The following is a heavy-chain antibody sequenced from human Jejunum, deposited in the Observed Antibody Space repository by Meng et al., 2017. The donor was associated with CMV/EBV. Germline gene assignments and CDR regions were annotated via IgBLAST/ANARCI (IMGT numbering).Heavy chain of an antibody. D-gene: IGHD1-14*01. CDR3: AKALGQNHRYTFDY. Sequence: SGFTFGSYGLHWVRQAPGKGLEWVAFLQFDGSDKYYADSVKGRFTISRDDSKNTLFLQMNSLRAEDTAVYYCAKALGQNHRYTFDYWGRGTLVTVSS. CDR1: GFTFGSYG. CDR2: LQFDGSDK. J-gene: IGHJ4*02. V-gene: IGHV3-30*02.